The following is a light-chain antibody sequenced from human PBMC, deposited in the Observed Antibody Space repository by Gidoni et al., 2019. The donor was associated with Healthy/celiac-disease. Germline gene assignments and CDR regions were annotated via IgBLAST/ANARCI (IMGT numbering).Light chain of an antibody. CDR2: EVS. J-gene: IGLJ2*01. V-gene: IGLV2-14*01. CDR3: SSYTSSSTLD. Sequence: QSALTQPASVSGSPGQSITISCTGTSSDVCGYNYVSWYQQHPGKAPKLMIYEVSNRPSGVSNRFSGSKSGNTASLTISGLQAEDEADYYCSSYTSSSTLDFGGGTKLTVL. CDR1: SSDVCGYNY.